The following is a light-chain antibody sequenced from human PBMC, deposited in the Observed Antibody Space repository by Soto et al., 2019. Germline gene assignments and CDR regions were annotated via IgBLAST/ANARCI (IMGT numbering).Light chain of an antibody. CDR2: HAS. CDR1: QSIDRW. V-gene: IGKV1-5*01. CDR3: QQYNSYSPLT. Sequence: IPMTQSPSTLPASLGDRVTIXXRASQSIDRWLAWYQQRPGKAPKIXXYHASSLETGVPSRFSGSGSGTEFTLTISSLQPDDFATYYCQQYNSYSPLTFGGGTKVDIK. J-gene: IGKJ4*01.